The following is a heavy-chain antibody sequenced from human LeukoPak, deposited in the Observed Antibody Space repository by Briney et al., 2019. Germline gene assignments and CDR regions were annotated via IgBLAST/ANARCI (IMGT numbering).Heavy chain of an antibody. V-gene: IGHV5-51*01. CDR3: ARFTTTLVGYCSSTSCSAAFDY. J-gene: IGHJ4*02. CDR1: GYSFTSYW. CDR2: IYPGDSDT. Sequence: GESLRISCKGSGYSFTSYWIGWVRQMPGKGLEWMGIIYPGDSDTRYSPSFQGQVTISAVKSISTAYLQWSSLKASDTAMYYCARFTTTLVGYCSSTSCSAAFDYWGQGTLVTVSS. D-gene: IGHD2-2*01.